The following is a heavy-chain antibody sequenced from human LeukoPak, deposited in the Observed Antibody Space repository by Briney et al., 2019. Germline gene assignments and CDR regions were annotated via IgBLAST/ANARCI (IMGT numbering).Heavy chain of an antibody. CDR1: GGSTSSSSYY. J-gene: IGHJ4*02. V-gene: IGHV4-39*01. CDR3: ARQRITMIVVVIRRSYYFDY. D-gene: IGHD3-22*01. CDR2: IYYSGST. Sequence: SETLSLTCTVSGGSTSSSSYYWGWIRQPPGKGLEWIGSIYYSGSTYYNPSLKSRVTISVDTSKNQFSLKLSSVTAADTAVYYCARQRITMIVVVIRRSYYFDYWGQGTLVTVSS.